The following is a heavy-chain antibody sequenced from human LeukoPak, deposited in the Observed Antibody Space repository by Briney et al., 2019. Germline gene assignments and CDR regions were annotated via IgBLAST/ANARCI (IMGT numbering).Heavy chain of an antibody. CDR2: IYSSGST. CDR3: ARAADYGDYFAGFEYFQH. J-gene: IGHJ1*01. CDR1: GFTVSSNY. Sequence: GGSLRLSCAASGFTVSSNYMSWVRQAPGKGLEWVSVIYSSGSTYYADSVKGRFTISRDNSKNTLYLQMNSLRAEDTAVYYCARAADYGDYFAGFEYFQHWGQGTLVTVSS. D-gene: IGHD4-17*01. V-gene: IGHV3-66*01.